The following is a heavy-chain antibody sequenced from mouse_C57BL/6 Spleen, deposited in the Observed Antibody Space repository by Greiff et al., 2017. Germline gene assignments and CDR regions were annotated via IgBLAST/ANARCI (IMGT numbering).Heavy chain of an antibody. D-gene: IGHD3-2*02. V-gene: IGHV1-15*01. CDR3: TRRDSSGYVGDY. Sequence: QVQLQQSGAELVRPGASVTLSCKASGYTFTDYEMHWVKQTPVHGLEWIGAIDPETGGTAYNQKFKGKAILTADKSSSTASMELRSLTSEDAAVYYCTRRDSSGYVGDYWGQGTTLTVSS. CDR2: IDPETGGT. J-gene: IGHJ2*01. CDR1: GYTFTDYE.